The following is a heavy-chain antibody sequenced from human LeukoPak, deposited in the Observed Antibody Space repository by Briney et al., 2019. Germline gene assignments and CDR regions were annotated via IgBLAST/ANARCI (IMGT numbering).Heavy chain of an antibody. Sequence: SVKVSCKASGGTFSSYAISWVRQAPGQGLEWMGRIIPILGITNYAQKFQDRVTITADKYTSTVYMEVSSLGSEDTAVYYCARASRTGDQPFDYWGQGTLVTVSS. CDR3: ARASRTGDQPFDY. CDR2: IIPILGIT. D-gene: IGHD7-27*01. V-gene: IGHV1-69*04. J-gene: IGHJ4*02. CDR1: GGTFSSYA.